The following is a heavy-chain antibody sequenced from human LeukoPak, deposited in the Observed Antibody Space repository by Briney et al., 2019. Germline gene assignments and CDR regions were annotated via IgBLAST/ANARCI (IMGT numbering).Heavy chain of an antibody. CDR2: IGTAGDP. Sequence: GGSLRLSCAASGFTFSSYGMHWVRQATGKGLEWVSAIGTAGDPYYPGSVKGRFTISRENAKNSLYLQMNSLRAGDTAVYYCARGSRPVAGSYWCFDLWGRGTLVTVSP. V-gene: IGHV3-13*05. D-gene: IGHD6-19*01. CDR1: GFTFSSYG. J-gene: IGHJ2*01. CDR3: ARGSRPVAGSYWCFDL.